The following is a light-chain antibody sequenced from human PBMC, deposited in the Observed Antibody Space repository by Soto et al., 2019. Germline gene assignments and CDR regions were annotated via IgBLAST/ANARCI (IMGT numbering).Light chain of an antibody. V-gene: IGLV2-8*01. CDR1: SSDVGGYNY. J-gene: IGLJ1*01. CDR2: EVS. CDR3: SSYAGSNSYV. Sequence: QSVLTQPPSASGSPGQSVTISCTGTSSDVGGYNYVSWYQQHPGKAPKLMIYEVSKRPSGVPDRFSGSKSVNTASLTVSGLQAEEEADYYCSSYAGSNSYVFGTGTKLTVL.